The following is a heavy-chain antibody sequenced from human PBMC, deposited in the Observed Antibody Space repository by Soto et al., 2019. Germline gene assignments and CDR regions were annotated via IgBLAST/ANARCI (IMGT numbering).Heavy chain of an antibody. J-gene: IGHJ6*02. CDR3: AASYYYGMDV. Sequence: PSATLSLTCGLSGGSISSSNWWIRVRQPPGKGLAWIGEIYHSGSTNYNPSLKRRVTISVDKSKNQFSLQLSSVPAADTAVYYCAASYYYGMDVWGQGTTVT. CDR1: GGSISSSNW. V-gene: IGHV4-4*02. CDR2: IYHSGST.